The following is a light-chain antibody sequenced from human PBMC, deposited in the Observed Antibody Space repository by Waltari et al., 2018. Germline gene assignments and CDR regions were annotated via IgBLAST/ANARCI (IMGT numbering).Light chain of an antibody. CDR3: AAWDDTLSGVV. J-gene: IGLJ2*01. Sequence: ASGTPGQTVTISCFGSISNIGSNSVNWYQHLPGTAPRLLIYRSNERPSRVPDRFSGSKSGTSASLAISGLQSEDEADYYCAAWDDTLSGVVFGGGTKLTVL. CDR1: ISNIGSNS. CDR2: RSN. V-gene: IGLV1-44*01.